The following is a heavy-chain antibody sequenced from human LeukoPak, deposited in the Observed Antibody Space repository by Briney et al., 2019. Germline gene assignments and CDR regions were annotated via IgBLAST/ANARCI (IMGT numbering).Heavy chain of an antibody. J-gene: IGHJ3*02. D-gene: IGHD1-26*01. V-gene: IGHV1-18*01. Sequence: ASVKVSCKASGYTFTSYGISWVRQAPGQGLEWMGWISAYNGNTNYAQKLQGRVTMTTDTSTSTAYMELRSLRSDDTAVYYCARVLGGELLPDAFDIWGQGTMVTVSS. CDR2: ISAYNGNT. CDR1: GYTFTSYG. CDR3: ARVLGGELLPDAFDI.